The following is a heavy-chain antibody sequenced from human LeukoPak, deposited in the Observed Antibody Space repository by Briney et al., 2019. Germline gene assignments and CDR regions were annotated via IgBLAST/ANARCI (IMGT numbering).Heavy chain of an antibody. D-gene: IGHD3-22*01. Sequence: GGSLRLSCAASGFTFSSYSMNWVRQAPGKGLEWVSYISSSRNYIFYADSVKGRLTISRDNAKNSLYLQMNSLRAEDTAVYYCARDPYYYDSSGYYGEGFDYWGQGTLVTVSS. CDR2: ISSSRNYI. J-gene: IGHJ4*02. CDR3: ARDPYYYDSSGYYGEGFDY. V-gene: IGHV3-21*01. CDR1: GFTFSSYS.